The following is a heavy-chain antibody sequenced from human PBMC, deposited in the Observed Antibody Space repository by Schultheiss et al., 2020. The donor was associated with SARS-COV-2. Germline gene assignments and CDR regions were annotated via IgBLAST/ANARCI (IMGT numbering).Heavy chain of an antibody. Sequence: GGSLRLSCAASGFTFSSYWMHWVRQAPGKGLVWVSRINSDGSSTSYADSVKGRFTISRDNAKNSLYLQMNSLRAEDTAVYYCAREKGSSSPLDYWGQGTLVTVSS. CDR2: INSDGSST. D-gene: IGHD6-6*01. J-gene: IGHJ4*02. CDR3: AREKGSSSPLDY. CDR1: GFTFSSYW. V-gene: IGHV3-74*01.